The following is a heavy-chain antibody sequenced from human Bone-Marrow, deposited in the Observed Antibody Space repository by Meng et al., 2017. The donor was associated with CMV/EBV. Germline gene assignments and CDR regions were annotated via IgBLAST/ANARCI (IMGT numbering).Heavy chain of an antibody. CDR1: GGSFSGYY. CDR2: INHSGST. Sequence: GSLRLSCAVYGGSFSGYYWSWIRQPPGKGLEWIGEINHSGSTNYNPSLKSRVTISVDTSKNQFSLKLSSVTAADTAVYYCARGLNDFWSGYCVDYWGQGTLVTVSS. CDR3: ARGLNDFWSGYCVDY. J-gene: IGHJ4*02. V-gene: IGHV4-34*01. D-gene: IGHD3-3*01.